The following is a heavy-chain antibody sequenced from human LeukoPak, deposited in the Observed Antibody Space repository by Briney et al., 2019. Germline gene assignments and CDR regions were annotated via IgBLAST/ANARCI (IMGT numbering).Heavy chain of an antibody. J-gene: IGHJ4*02. CDR1: GFTLSSYV. D-gene: IGHD5-12*01. CDR2: ISYDGSNK. CDR3: ARDNGYSGCDVPDY. V-gene: IGHV3-30*03. Sequence: PGRSLRLSCAASGFTLSSYVMHWVRQAPGKGLEWVAVISYDGSNKYYADSVKGRFTISRDNSKNTLYLQMNSLRAEDTAVYYCARDNGYSGCDVPDYWGQGTLVTVSS.